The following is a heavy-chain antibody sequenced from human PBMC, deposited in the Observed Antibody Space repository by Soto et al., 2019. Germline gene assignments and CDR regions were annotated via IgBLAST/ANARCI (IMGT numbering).Heavy chain of an antibody. Sequence: PGGSLRLSCASSGFTLSDHYVDWVRQATGKGLEWVGRSRNKANRYTTEYAASVKGRFTISREDSKNSLWLQMNSLKTEDTAVYYCARLSYFDNSDYYPDFWGQGTLVTVSS. CDR1: GFTLSDHY. V-gene: IGHV3-72*01. CDR2: SRNKANRYTT. J-gene: IGHJ4*02. CDR3: ARLSYFDNSDYYPDF. D-gene: IGHD3-22*01.